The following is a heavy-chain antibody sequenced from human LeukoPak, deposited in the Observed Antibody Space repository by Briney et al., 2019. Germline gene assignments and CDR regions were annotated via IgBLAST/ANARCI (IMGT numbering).Heavy chain of an antibody. CDR2: INPRGTST. Sequence: GASVKVSCKASGYSFTSHYMHWVRQAPGQGLERMGLINPRGTSTIYAEKFQGRIIMTRDMSTSTAYMELSSLRSEDTAVYYCARGSSIAAAGTGRYWGQGTLVTVSS. CDR3: ARGSSIAAAGTGRY. V-gene: IGHV1-46*01. J-gene: IGHJ4*02. D-gene: IGHD6-13*01. CDR1: GYSFTSHY.